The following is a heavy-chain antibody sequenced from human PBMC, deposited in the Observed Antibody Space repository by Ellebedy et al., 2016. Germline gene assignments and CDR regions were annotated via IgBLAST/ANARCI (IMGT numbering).Heavy chain of an antibody. V-gene: IGHV4-39*07. Sequence: SETLSLXXTVSGGSISSSSYYWGWIRQPPGKGLEWIGSIYYSGSTYYNPSLKSRVTISVDTSKNQFSLKLSSVTAADTAVYYCARGEFGYFQHWGQGTLVTVSS. CDR3: ARGEFGYFQH. D-gene: IGHD3-16*01. CDR2: IYYSGST. J-gene: IGHJ1*01. CDR1: GGSISSSSYY.